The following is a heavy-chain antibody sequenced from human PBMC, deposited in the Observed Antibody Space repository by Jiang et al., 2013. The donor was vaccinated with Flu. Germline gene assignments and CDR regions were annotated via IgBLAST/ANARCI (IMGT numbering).Heavy chain of an antibody. CDR1: GYTFTSYY. D-gene: IGHD4-17*01. CDR2: INPSGGST. J-gene: IGHJ3*02. CDR3: ARERYGDYARDAFDI. Sequence: SGAEVKKPGASVKVSCKASGYTFTSYYMHWVRQAPGQGLEWMGIINPSGGSTSYAQKFQGRVTMTRDTSTSTVYMELSSLRSEDTAVYYCARERYGDYARDAFDIWGQGTMVTVSS. V-gene: IGHV1-46*01.